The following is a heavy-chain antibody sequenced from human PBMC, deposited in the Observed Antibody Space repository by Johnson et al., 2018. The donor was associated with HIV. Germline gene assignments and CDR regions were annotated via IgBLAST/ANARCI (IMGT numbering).Heavy chain of an antibody. CDR1: GFTLDDYA. J-gene: IGHJ3*02. V-gene: IGHV3-9*01. CDR2: ISWNSGST. Sequence: DVQLVESGGGLVQPGRSLRLSCVASGFTLDDYAMHWVRQAPGKGLEWVSVISWNSGSTYYADSVKGRFTISRDNSKNSLYLQMNSLRAEDTAVYYCARGRGALDIWGQGTMVTVSS. D-gene: IGHD3-16*01. CDR3: ARGRGALDI.